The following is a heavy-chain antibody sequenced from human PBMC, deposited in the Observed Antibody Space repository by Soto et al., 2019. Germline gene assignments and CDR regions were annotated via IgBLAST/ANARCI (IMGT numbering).Heavy chain of an antibody. J-gene: IGHJ4*02. CDR2: LFGNGGGI. V-gene: IGHV3-23*01. CDR1: GFIFSTYA. CDR3: VKDRHPDGFWPFDH. D-gene: IGHD3-3*01. Sequence: VQLLESGGGLVQPGGSLRLSCVGSGFIFSTYAMSWVRQAPGRGLEWVAGLFGNGGGIEYADRVKGRFTISRDNSKHTLYLQLNSLRAEDTATYYCVKDRHPDGFWPFDHWGQGTLITVSS.